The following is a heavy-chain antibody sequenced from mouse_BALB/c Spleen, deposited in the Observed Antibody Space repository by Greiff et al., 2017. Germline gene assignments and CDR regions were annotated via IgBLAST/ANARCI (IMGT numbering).Heavy chain of an antibody. CDR2: IWTGGGT. CDR3: VREGYYGSRNFAY. Sequence: VQLQESGPGLVAPSQSLSITCTVSGFSLTSYDISWIRQPPGKGLEWLGVIWTGGGTNYNSAFMSRLSISKDNSKSQVFLKMNSLQTDDTAIYYCVREGYYGSRNFAYWGQGTLVTVSA. CDR1: GFSLTSYD. V-gene: IGHV2-9-2*01. D-gene: IGHD1-1*01. J-gene: IGHJ3*01.